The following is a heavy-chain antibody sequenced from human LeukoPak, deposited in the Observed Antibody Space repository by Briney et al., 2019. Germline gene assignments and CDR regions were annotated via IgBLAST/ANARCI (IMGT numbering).Heavy chain of an antibody. Sequence: SETLSLTCTVSGVSISSSSYYGSWIHQPPGKGLEWIGEINHSGSTNYNPSLKSRVTISVDTSKNQFSLKLSSVTAADTAVYYCARRGSSSSNWFDHWGQGTLVTVSS. J-gene: IGHJ5*02. D-gene: IGHD6-13*01. V-gene: IGHV4-39*07. CDR3: ARRGSSSSNWFDH. CDR1: GVSISSSSYY. CDR2: INHSGST.